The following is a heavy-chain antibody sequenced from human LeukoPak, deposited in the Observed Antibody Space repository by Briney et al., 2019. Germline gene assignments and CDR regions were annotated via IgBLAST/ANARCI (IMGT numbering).Heavy chain of an antibody. J-gene: IGHJ4*02. CDR2: FYYDGST. Sequence: PSETLSLTCTVSGDSINRSGTFWGWIRQPPGKGLEWIGSFYYDGSTYYNPSLKGRVTISVDTSKNQFSLNLRSVTAADTAVYYCARRPGARPMDYWGQGTLVTVSS. CDR3: ARRPGARPMDY. D-gene: IGHD3-10*01. CDR1: GDSINRSGTF. V-gene: IGHV4-39*01.